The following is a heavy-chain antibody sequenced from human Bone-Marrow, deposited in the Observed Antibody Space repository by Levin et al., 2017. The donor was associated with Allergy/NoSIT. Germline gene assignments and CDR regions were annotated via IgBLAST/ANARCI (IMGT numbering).Heavy chain of an antibody. J-gene: IGHJ6*02. D-gene: IGHD2-15*01. Sequence: GGSLRLSCAASGFPFSNYAMSWVRQAPGQGLEWVSGISASGGSTYYADSVKGRLTISRDNSKNTVELQMNNLRAEDTAIYYCAKDSPGGWRYYYGMDVWGQGTTVTVSS. V-gene: IGHV3-23*01. CDR1: GFPFSNYA. CDR2: ISASGGST. CDR3: AKDSPGGWRYYYGMDV.